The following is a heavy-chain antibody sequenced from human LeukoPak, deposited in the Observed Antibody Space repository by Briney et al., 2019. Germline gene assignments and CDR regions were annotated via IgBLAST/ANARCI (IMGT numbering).Heavy chain of an antibody. CDR1: GFTFSIYN. D-gene: IGHD2-21*02. CDR3: ARDPAYCGGDCCSVYQDASDI. J-gene: IGHJ3*02. V-gene: IGHV3-21*01. Sequence: GGSLRLSCAASGFTFSIYNMNWVRQAPGKGLEWVSSISSSGSYKYYADSLKGRFTISRDNAKNSLYLQINSLRAEDTAVYYCARDPAYCGGDCCSVYQDASDIWGQGTRVTVSS. CDR2: ISSSGSYK.